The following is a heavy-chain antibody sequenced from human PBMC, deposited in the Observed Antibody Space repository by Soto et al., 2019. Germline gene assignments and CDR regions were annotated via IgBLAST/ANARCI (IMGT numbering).Heavy chain of an antibody. Sequence: GGSLRLSCAASGFTFSSYAMSWVRQAPGKGLEWVSAISGSGGSTYYADSVKGRFTISRDNSKNTLYLQMNSLRAEDTAVYYCAKGGYGSRSYYDYFDYWGQGTLVTVSS. CDR3: AKGGYGSRSYYDYFDY. V-gene: IGHV3-23*01. CDR2: ISGSGGST. D-gene: IGHD3-10*01. CDR1: GFTFSSYA. J-gene: IGHJ4*02.